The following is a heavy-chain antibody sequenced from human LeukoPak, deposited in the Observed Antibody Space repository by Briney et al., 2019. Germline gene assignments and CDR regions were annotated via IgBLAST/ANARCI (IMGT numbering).Heavy chain of an antibody. D-gene: IGHD3-22*01. V-gene: IGHV5-51*01. CDR1: GYSFTSYW. J-gene: IGHJ4*02. Sequence: GESLKISCKGSGYSFTSYWIGWVRQMPGKGLEWMGIIYPGNSNTRYSPSFQGQVTISADMSITTAYLQWSSLKASDTAIYYCARHQKTYYYDSSGYYYGGHFDNWGQGTLVTVSS. CDR2: IYPGNSNT. CDR3: ARHQKTYYYDSSGYYYGGHFDN.